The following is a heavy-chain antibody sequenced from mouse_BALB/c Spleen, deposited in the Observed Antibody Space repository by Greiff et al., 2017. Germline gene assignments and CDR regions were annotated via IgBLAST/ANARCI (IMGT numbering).Heavy chain of an antibody. D-gene: IGHD2-4*01. CDR3: AIYYDYDGGGYAIDY. V-gene: IGHV5-6-5*01. CDR2: ISSGGST. CDR1: GFTFSSYA. Sequence: EVMLVESGGGLVKPGGSLKLSCAASGFTFSSYAMSWVRQTPEKRLEWVASISSGGSTYYPDSVKGRFTISRDNARNILYLQMSSLRSEDTAMYYCAIYYDYDGGGYAIDYWGQGTSVTVSS. J-gene: IGHJ4*01.